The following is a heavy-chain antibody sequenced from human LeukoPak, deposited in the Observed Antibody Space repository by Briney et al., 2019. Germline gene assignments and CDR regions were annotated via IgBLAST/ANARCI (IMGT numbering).Heavy chain of an antibody. J-gene: IGHJ4*02. CDR2: ISSGSGNI. V-gene: IGHV3-21*01. Sequence: GGSLRLSCAASGFTFSSYSMNWVRQAPGKGLEWVSSISSGSGNIYYADSVKGRFTLSRDNAKNSLYLQMNSLRAEDTAVYDCACLEDCSSTSCYSQDDYWGQGTLVTVSS. CDR1: GFTFSSYS. D-gene: IGHD2-2*02. CDR3: ACLEDCSSTSCYSQDDY.